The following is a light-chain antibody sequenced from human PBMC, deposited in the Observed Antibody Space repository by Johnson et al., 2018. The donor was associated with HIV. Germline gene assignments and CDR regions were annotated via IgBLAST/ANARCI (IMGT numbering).Light chain of an antibody. CDR1: SSNIGNNY. Sequence: QSVLTQPPSVSAAPGQKVTISCSGSSSNIGNNYVSWYQQLPGTAPKLLIYKNDQRPSGISDRFSGSKSATSATLGITGLQTGDEADYYCVTWDSSLVGVFGNGTNVTLL. V-gene: IGLV1-51*02. CDR2: KND. CDR3: VTWDSSLVGV. J-gene: IGLJ1*01.